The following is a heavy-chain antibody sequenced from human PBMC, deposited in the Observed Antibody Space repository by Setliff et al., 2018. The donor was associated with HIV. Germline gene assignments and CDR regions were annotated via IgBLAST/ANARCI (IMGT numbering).Heavy chain of an antibody. Sequence: ASVKVSCKASRSTFNSHTINWVRQAPGQGLDWMGRIIPILGVANYAQRFQGKVTITADKSTSTAYMELTSLRSDDTAMYYCVRGVQSPPHYSYYYMDAWGEGTMVTVSS. CDR1: RSTFNSHT. V-gene: IGHV1-69*02. CDR3: VRGVQSPPHYSYYYMDA. J-gene: IGHJ6*03. CDR2: IIPILGVA. D-gene: IGHD3-3*01.